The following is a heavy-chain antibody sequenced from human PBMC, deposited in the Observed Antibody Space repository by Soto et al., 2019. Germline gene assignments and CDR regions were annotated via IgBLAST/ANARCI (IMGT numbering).Heavy chain of an antibody. D-gene: IGHD2-2*01. CDR3: ARGPLGYCSSTSCPHSGYYFDY. V-gene: IGHV4-30-2*01. J-gene: IGHJ4*02. CDR2: IYHSGST. CDR1: GGSISSGGYS. Sequence: PSETLSLTCAVSGGSISSGGYSWSWIRQPPGKGLEWIGYIYHSGSTNHNPSLKSRVTISVDRSKNQFSLKLSSVTAADTAVYYCARGPLGYCSSTSCPHSGYYFDYWGQGTLVTVYS.